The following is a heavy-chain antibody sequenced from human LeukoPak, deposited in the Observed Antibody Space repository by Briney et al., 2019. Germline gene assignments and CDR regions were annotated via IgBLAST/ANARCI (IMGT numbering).Heavy chain of an antibody. V-gene: IGHV3-48*01. D-gene: IGHD6-13*01. Sequence: GGSLRLSCAASGFTFSSYSMNWVRQAPGKGLEWVSYISSSSSTIYYADSVKGRFTISRDNAKNSLYLQMNSLRAEDTAVYYCARAQKSHSSSWYNRGWFDPWGQGTLITVSS. CDR2: ISSSSSTI. CDR3: ARAQKSHSSSWYNRGWFDP. CDR1: GFTFSSYS. J-gene: IGHJ5*02.